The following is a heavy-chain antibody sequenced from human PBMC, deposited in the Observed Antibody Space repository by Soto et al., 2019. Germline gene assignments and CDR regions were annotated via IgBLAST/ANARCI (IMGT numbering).Heavy chain of an antibody. CDR1: GGSVSSGGYY. V-gene: IGHV4-31*03. CDR2: IYYSGSA. CDR3: ARDFGSGFFDY. D-gene: IGHD3-10*01. J-gene: IGHJ4*02. Sequence: SETLSLTCTVSGGSVSSGGYYWTWIRQHPGKGLEWIGYIYYSGSAYYNPSLRSRATISIDTSQNHFCLRLSSVTAADTAVYYCARDFGSGFFDYWGQGTQVTVSS.